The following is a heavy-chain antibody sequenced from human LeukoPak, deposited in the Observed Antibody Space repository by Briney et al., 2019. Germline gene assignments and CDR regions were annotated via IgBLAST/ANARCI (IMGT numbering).Heavy chain of an antibody. V-gene: IGHV1-18*01. CDR2: ISGNNDNP. D-gene: IGHD2-2*01. Sequence: VASVKVSCKTSGYTFSNFGISWVRQAPGQGLEWMGWISGNNDNPNYGQKFQGRFTVTTDSSTSTAYMELRNLRSDDTAVYYCARDGTSTDDYWGQGTLVTVSS. CDR3: ARDGTSTDDY. J-gene: IGHJ4*02. CDR1: GYTFSNFG.